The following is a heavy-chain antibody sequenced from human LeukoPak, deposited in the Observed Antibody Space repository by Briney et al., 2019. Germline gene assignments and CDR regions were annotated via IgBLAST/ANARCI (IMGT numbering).Heavy chain of an antibody. V-gene: IGHV4-59*01. Sequence: PSETLSLTCTVSGGSISGYYWSWIRQPPGKGLEWIGHIYYNGNTNYNASLKGRVAMSVDTSKNQFSLNLNSVTAADTAVYYCARYYCIGGSCYRTNRLDPWGQGTLVVVSS. J-gene: IGHJ5*02. CDR3: ARYYCIGGSCYRTNRLDP. CDR2: IYYNGNT. CDR1: GGSISGYY. D-gene: IGHD2-15*01.